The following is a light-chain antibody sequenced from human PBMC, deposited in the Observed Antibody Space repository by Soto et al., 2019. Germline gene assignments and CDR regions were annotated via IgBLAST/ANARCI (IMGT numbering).Light chain of an antibody. CDR2: DVN. J-gene: IGLJ1*01. CDR1: STDVDGYDY. CDR3: SPYTSSAPFYV. V-gene: IGLV2-14*03. Sequence: QSVLTQPASVSGSHGQSITISCTGASTDVDGYDYVSWYQQHPGQAPKLMIYDVNNRPSGVSYRFSGSKSGDTASLTISGLQAEDDADYYCSPYTSSAPFYVFGTGTKVTVL.